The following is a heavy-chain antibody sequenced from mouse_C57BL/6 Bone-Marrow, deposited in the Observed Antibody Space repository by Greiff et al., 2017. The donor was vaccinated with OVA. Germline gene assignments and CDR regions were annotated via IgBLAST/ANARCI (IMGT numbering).Heavy chain of an antibody. Sequence: VQLKESGAELARPGASVKLSCKASGYTFTSYGISWVKQRTGQGLEWIGEIYPRSGNTYYNEKFKGKATLTADKSSSTAYMELRSLTSEDSAVYFCARGYDGGGYYAMDYWGQGTSVTVSS. CDR1: GYTFTSYG. CDR2: IYPRSGNT. V-gene: IGHV1-81*01. CDR3: ARGYDGGGYYAMDY. D-gene: IGHD2-2*01. J-gene: IGHJ4*01.